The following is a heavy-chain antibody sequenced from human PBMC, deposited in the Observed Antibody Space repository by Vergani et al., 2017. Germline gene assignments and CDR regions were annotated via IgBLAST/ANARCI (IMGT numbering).Heavy chain of an antibody. V-gene: IGHV3-73*02. CDR1: GFTFSGSA. CDR2: IRSKANSYAT. CDR3: TRLAAAGS. D-gene: IGHD6-13*01. J-gene: IGHJ4*02. Sequence: EVQLVESGGGLVQPGGSLKLSCAASGFTFSGSAMHWVRQASGKGLEWVGRIRSKANSYATAYAASVKGRFTISRDDSKNTPYLQMNSLKTEDTAVYYCTRLAAAGSWGQGTLVTVSS.